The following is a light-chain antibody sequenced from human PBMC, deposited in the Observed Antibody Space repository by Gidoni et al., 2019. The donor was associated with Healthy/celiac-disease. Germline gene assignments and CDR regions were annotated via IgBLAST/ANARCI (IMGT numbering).Light chain of an antibody. V-gene: IGKV3-11*01. CDR2: EAS. J-gene: IGKJ4*01. CDR1: QSVSSY. Sequence: IVFTQSPSTLSLSPGERATLSCRASQSVSSYLAWYQQKPAQAPRLLINEASNRATGIPARFSGSGAGTDVTLTISSLEPEDFAVYYCQQRSNRPLTFGGGTKVEIK. CDR3: QQRSNRPLT.